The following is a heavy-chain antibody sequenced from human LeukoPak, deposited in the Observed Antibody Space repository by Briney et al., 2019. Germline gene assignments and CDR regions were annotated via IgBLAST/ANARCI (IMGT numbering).Heavy chain of an antibody. V-gene: IGHV3-23*01. CDR3: ASIMATKPDAFDI. J-gene: IGHJ3*02. CDR1: GFTFSSYA. Sequence: PGGSLRLSCAASGFTFSSYAMSWVRQAPGKGLEWVSAISGSGGSTYYAGSVKGRFTISRDNSKNTLYLQMDSLRAEDTAVYYCASIMATKPDAFDIWGQGTMVTVSS. D-gene: IGHD5-24*01. CDR2: ISGSGGST.